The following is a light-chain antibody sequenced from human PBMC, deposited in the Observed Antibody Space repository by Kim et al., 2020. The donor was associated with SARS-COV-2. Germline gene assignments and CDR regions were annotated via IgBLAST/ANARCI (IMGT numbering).Light chain of an antibody. CDR1: SSDVGGYTY. CDR3: CSYAGRYTRV. J-gene: IGLJ3*02. Sequence: QSFTISCTGTSSDVGGYTYVSWYKQHPGKAPKRMLYDVSKRPSGVPDRFSGSKSGNTASLTISGLQTENEADYYCCSYAGRYTRVFGGGTQLTVL. V-gene: IGLV2-11*01. CDR2: DVS.